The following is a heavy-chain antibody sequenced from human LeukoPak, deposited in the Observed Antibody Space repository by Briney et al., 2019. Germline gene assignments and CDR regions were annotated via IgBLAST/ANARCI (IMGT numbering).Heavy chain of an antibody. CDR1: GFTFSSYA. Sequence: PGGSLRLSCAASGFTFSSYAMSWVRQAPGKGLEWVSSITSSGAATYYADSVKGRFTISRDNSYNTLYLQMNSLRAEDTAVYYCAKDRPNYYGSNGHYYKLNGDCWGQGTLVTVSS. V-gene: IGHV3-23*01. CDR2: ITSSGAAT. CDR3: AKDRPNYYGSNGHYYKLNGDC. J-gene: IGHJ4*02. D-gene: IGHD3-22*01.